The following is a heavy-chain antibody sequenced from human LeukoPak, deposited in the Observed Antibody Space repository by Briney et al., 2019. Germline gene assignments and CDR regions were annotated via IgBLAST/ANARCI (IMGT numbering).Heavy chain of an antibody. J-gene: IGHJ4*02. CDR2: RKQDGSEK. CDR1: GFSFGGYW. Sequence: PGGSLRLSCAASGFSFGGYWMSWVRRAPGKGLEGGATRKQDGSEKYYVDSVKGRFTISRDNTKNSLYLQMNSLRAEDTAAYYCARYPNIVAGNYFDYWGQGTLVTVSS. V-gene: IGHV3-7*03. D-gene: IGHD5-12*01. CDR3: ARYPNIVAGNYFDY.